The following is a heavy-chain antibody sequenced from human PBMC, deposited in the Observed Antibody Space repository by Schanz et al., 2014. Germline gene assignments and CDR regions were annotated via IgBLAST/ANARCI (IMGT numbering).Heavy chain of an antibody. D-gene: IGHD5-12*01. CDR1: GYTFPSYG. CDR3: ARGGGPEDVFDI. CDR2: ISAQTGDT. V-gene: IGHV1-18*04. Sequence: QVQLVQSGTEVKKPGASVKVSCKASGYTFPSYGISWVRQAPGQGPEFMGWISAQTGDTRYAQKMQGRVTMTRDTSTSTVYMELSSLRSDDTAVYYCARGGGPEDVFDIWGQGTILTVSS. J-gene: IGHJ3*02.